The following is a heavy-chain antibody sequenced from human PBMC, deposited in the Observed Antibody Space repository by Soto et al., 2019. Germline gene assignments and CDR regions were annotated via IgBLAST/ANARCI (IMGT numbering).Heavy chain of an antibody. CDR3: ATQFHHCGGDCYRGPYFGMDV. CDR1: GYTFTGYY. Sequence: AASVKVSCKASGYTFTGYYVLWVRQAPGQGPECMGWINPYTGGTNYAQKFQGRVTMTRDTSISTADMELSKLISDDTAVYYCATQFHHCGGDCYRGPYFGMDVWGQGTTVTVSS. V-gene: IGHV1-2*02. J-gene: IGHJ6*02. D-gene: IGHD2-21*02. CDR2: INPYTGGT.